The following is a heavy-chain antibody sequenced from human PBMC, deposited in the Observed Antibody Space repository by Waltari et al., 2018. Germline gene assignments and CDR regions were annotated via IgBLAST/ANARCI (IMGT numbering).Heavy chain of an antibody. CDR3: ARAFGYYYYYMDV. CDR1: GGSLSGYH. CDR2: INDSGRT. D-gene: IGHD3-3*01. Sequence: QVQLQQWGAGLLKPSETLSLTCDVSGGSLSGYHWTWIRQPPGKGLEWIGEINDSGRTTYNPSLESRVTVSIDTANNQFSLRVRSVTAADTAVYYCARAFGYYYYYMDVWGKGTTVTISS. V-gene: IGHV4-34*02. J-gene: IGHJ6*03.